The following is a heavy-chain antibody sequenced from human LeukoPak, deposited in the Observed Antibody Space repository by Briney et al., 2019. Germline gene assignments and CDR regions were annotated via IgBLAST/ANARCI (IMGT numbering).Heavy chain of an antibody. D-gene: IGHD4-17*01. CDR1: GGTFSSYI. CDR2: MNPNSGNT. Sequence: ASVKVSCKASGGTFSSYIITWVRQAPGQGLEWMGWMNPNSGNTGYAEKFQGRVTMTRNTSTSTAYMELSSLRSEDTAVYYCARGLSDYDDSAKAYYMDVWGKGTTVTVSS. J-gene: IGHJ6*03. CDR3: ARGLSDYDDSAKAYYMDV. V-gene: IGHV1-8*01.